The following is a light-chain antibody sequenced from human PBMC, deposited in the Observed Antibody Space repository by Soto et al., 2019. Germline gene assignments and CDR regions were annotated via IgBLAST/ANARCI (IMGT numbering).Light chain of an antibody. J-gene: IGKJ4*01. CDR2: AAS. Sequence: DVHMTQSPSSLSASGGDRVTITCRASQDINSYLAWYQQKPGNAPKSLIYAASSLQTGVPSRFSGSESVTDFTLTISNLQPEDSATYYCQQYNIYPLTFGGGTKVEIK. CDR1: QDINSY. V-gene: IGKV1D-16*01. CDR3: QQYNIYPLT.